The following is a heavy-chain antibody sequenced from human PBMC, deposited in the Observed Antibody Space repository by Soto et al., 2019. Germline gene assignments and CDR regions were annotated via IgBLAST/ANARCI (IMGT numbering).Heavy chain of an antibody. D-gene: IGHD3-3*01. J-gene: IGHJ5*02. V-gene: IGHV1-46*01. CDR1: GYSFITYY. CDR2: IDPSVGYT. CDR3: ARVGIKKTNDFSSRSYTRFDT. Sequence: ASVKVYCKASGYSFITYYLHWVRQAPGQGLEWLGIIDPSVGYTFYAEKFQGRLTMTSETSTSTVFMEVTRLESADTAIYFCARVGIKKTNDFSSRSYTRFDTWGQG.